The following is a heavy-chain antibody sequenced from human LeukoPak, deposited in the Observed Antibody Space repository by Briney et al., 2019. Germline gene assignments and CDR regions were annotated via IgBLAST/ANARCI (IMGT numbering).Heavy chain of an antibody. D-gene: IGHD5-18*01. V-gene: IGHV3-48*03. Sequence: GGSLRLSCAASGFTFISYEMNWVRQAPGKGLEWVSYISSSGSTIYYADSVKGRFTISRDNAKNSLYLQMNSLRAEDTAVYYCARDDVDTAMVGWGQGTLVTVSS. J-gene: IGHJ4*02. CDR3: ARDDVDTAMVG. CDR2: ISSSGSTI. CDR1: GFTFISYE.